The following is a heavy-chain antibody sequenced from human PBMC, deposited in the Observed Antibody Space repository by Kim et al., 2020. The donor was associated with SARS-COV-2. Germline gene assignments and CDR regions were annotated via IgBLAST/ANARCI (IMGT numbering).Heavy chain of an antibody. CDR1: GFTFSSYW. Sequence: GGSLRLSCAASGFTFSSYWMHWVRQAPGKGLVWVSRINSDGSSTSYADSVKGRFTISRDNAKNTLYLQMNSLRAEDTAVYYCARATMTYYYDSSGYYYGVWGQGTLVTVSS. D-gene: IGHD3-22*01. CDR3: ARATMTYYYDSSGYYYGV. V-gene: IGHV3-74*01. J-gene: IGHJ4*02. CDR2: INSDGSST.